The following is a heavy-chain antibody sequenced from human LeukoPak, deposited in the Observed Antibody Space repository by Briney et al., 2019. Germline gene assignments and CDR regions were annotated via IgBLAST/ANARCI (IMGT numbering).Heavy chain of an antibody. CDR1: GYTFTGYY. V-gene: IGHV1-2*02. CDR2: INPNSGGT. Sequence: ASVKVSCKAPGYTFTGYYMHWVRQAPGQGLEWMGWINPNSGGTNYAQKFQGRVTMTRDTSISTAYMELSRLRSDDTAVYYCARTPAAAYYFDYWGQGTLVTVSS. CDR3: ARTPAAAYYFDY. D-gene: IGHD2-2*01. J-gene: IGHJ4*02.